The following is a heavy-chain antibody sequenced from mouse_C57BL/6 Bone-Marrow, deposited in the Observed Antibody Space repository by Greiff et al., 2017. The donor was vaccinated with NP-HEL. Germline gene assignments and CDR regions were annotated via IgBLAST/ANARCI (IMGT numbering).Heavy chain of an antibody. J-gene: IGHJ2*01. Sequence: EVQRVESGGGLVKPGGSLKLSCAASGFTFSSYTMSWVRQTPEKRLEWVATISGGGGNTYYPDSVKGRFTISRDNAKNTLYLQMSSLRSEDTALYYCARRRRSYGFDYWGQGTTLTVSS. CDR3: ARRRRSYGFDY. D-gene: IGHD1-1*01. V-gene: IGHV5-9*01. CDR1: GFTFSSYT. CDR2: ISGGGGNT.